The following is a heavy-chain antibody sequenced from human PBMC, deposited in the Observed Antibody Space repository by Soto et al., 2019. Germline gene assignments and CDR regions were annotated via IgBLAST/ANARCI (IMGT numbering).Heavy chain of an antibody. Sequence: GSLRLSCAASGFTFSSYWMSWVRQAPGKGLEWVANIKQDGSEKYYVDSVKGRFTISRDNAKNSLYLQMNSLRAEDTAVYYCARDLGYSTFYYYYGMDVWGQGTTVTVSS. D-gene: IGHD4-4*01. V-gene: IGHV3-7*03. CDR2: IKQDGSEK. CDR3: ARDLGYSTFYYYYGMDV. J-gene: IGHJ6*02. CDR1: GFTFSSYW.